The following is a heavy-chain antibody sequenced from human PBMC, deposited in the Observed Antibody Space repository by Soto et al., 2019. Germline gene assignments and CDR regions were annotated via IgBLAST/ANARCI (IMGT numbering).Heavy chain of an antibody. CDR3: AGNAEPSEYFQH. CDR2: IYYSGST. V-gene: IGHV4-31*03. J-gene: IGHJ1*01. Sequence: SETLSLTCTVSCGSISSCGYYWSWIRQHPGKGLEWIGYIYYSGSTYYNPSLKSRVTISVDTSKNQFSLKLSSVTAADTAVYYCAGNAEPSEYFQHWGQGTLVTVSS. CDR1: CGSISSCGYY. D-gene: IGHD1-1*01.